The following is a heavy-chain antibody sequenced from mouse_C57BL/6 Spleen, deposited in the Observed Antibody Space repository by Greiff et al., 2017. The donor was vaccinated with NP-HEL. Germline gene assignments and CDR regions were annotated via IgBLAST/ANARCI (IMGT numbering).Heavy chain of an antibody. CDR3: ARSPSTMITTGFAY. CDR1: GYAFSSYW. V-gene: IGHV1-80*01. CDR2: IYPGDGDT. J-gene: IGHJ3*01. D-gene: IGHD2-4*01. Sequence: QVQLQQSGAELVKPGASVKISCKASGYAFSSYWMNWVKQRPGKGLEWIGQIYPGDGDTNYNGKFKGKATLTADKSSSTAYMQLSSLTSEDSAVYVCARSPSTMITTGFAYWGQGTLVTVSA.